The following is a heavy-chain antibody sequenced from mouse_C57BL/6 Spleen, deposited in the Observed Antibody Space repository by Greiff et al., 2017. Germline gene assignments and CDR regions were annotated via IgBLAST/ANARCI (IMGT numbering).Heavy chain of an antibody. Sequence: VQRVESGAELVKPGASVKISCKASGYAFSSYWMNWVKQRPGKGLEWIGQIYPGDGDTNYNGKFKGKATLTADKSSSTAYMQLSSLTSEDSAVYFCARRGITTVVPFDYWGQGTTLTVSS. V-gene: IGHV1-80*01. CDR3: ARRGITTVVPFDY. J-gene: IGHJ2*01. CDR2: IYPGDGDT. D-gene: IGHD1-1*01. CDR1: GYAFSSYW.